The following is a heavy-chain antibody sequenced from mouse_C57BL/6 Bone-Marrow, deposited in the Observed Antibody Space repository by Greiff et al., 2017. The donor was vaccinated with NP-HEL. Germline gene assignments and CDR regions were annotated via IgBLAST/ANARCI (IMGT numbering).Heavy chain of an antibody. CDR1: GYSITSDY. CDR3: ARSLGSSPWFAY. J-gene: IGHJ3*01. V-gene: IGHV3-8*01. Sequence: EVKLVESGPGLAKPSQTLSLTCSVTGYSITSDYWHWIRKFPGHKLEYMGYISYSGSTYYNPSLNSRISITRDTSTNQDYLQLNTVTDEDTATYYCARSLGSSPWFAYWGQGTLVTVSA. D-gene: IGHD1-1*01. CDR2: ISYSGST.